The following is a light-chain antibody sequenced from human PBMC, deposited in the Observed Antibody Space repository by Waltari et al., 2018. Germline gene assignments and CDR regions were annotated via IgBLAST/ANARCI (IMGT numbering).Light chain of an antibody. CDR2: GNG. J-gene: IGLJ2*01. V-gene: IGLV1-40*01. Sequence: QSVLTQPPTVYGAPGKRVTISCTGSHSNNGAGYDVPWYQGLPGKAPKLLIYGNGNRPSGVPDRFSGSQFGSSASLAITGLQADDEADYYCQSYDSSLSGSVFGGGTKLTVL. CDR3: QSYDSSLSGSV. CDR1: HSNNGAGYD.